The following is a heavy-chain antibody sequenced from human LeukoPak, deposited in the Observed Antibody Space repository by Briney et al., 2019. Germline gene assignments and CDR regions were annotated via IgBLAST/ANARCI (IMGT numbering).Heavy chain of an antibody. CDR2: IYYSGST. D-gene: IGHD3-10*01. Sequence: PSETLSLTCTVSGGSISSYYWSWIRQPPGKGLEWMAYIYYSGSTNYNPSLKSRVTISVDTSKNQFSLKLNSVTAADTAVYDCARDKHGSGSAHTFDHWGQGTLVTVSS. CDR3: ARDKHGSGSAHTFDH. J-gene: IGHJ5*02. CDR1: GGSISSYY. V-gene: IGHV4-59*01.